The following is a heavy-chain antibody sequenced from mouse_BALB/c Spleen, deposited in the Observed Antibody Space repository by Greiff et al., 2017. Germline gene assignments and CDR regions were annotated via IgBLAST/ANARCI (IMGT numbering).Heavy chain of an antibody. Sequence: VQLKESGPGLVQPSQSLSITCTVSGFSLTSYGVHWVRQSPGKGLEWLGVIWSGGSTDYNAAFISRLSISKDNSKSQVFFKMNSLQANDTAIYYCARENMITDGWFAYWGQGTLVTVSA. J-gene: IGHJ3*01. V-gene: IGHV2-2*02. D-gene: IGHD2-4*01. CDR2: IWSGGST. CDR1: GFSLTSYG. CDR3: ARENMITDGWFAY.